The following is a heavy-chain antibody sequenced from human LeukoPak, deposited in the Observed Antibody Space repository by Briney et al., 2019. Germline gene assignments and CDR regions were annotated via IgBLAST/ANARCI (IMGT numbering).Heavy chain of an antibody. CDR3: ALIWFGELLPAGRDY. Sequence: GRSLRLSCAASGFTFDDYAMHWVRQAPGKGLEWVSGISWNSGSIGYADSVKGRFTISRDNAKNSLYLQMNSLRAEDTAVYYCALIWFGELLPAGRDYWGQGTLVTVSS. CDR1: GFTFDDYA. V-gene: IGHV3-9*01. CDR2: ISWNSGSI. D-gene: IGHD3-10*01. J-gene: IGHJ4*02.